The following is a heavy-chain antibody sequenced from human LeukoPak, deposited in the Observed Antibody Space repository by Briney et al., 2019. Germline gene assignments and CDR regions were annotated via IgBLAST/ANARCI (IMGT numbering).Heavy chain of an antibody. CDR1: GYSFTSYW. J-gene: IGHJ4*02. CDR3: ARLPPHPANCGGDCYVIY. V-gene: IGHV5-51*01. CDR2: IYPGDSDT. Sequence: GESLKISCKGSGYSFTSYWIGWVRQMPGKGLEWMGIIYPGDSDTRCSPSFQGQVTISADKSISTAYLQWSSLKASDTAMYYCARLPPHPANCGGDCYVIYWGQGTLVTVSS. D-gene: IGHD2-21*02.